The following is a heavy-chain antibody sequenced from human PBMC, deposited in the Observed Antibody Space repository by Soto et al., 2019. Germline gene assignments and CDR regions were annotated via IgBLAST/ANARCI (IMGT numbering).Heavy chain of an antibody. CDR3: ARDDAPNYDILTGYYRWGAFDY. Sequence: ASVKVSCKASGGTFSSYAISWVRQAPGQGLEWMGGIIPIFGTANYAQKFQGRVTITADKSTSTAYMELSILRSEDTAVYYCARDDAPNYDILTGYYRWGAFDYWGQGTLVTVAS. CDR2: IIPIFGTA. CDR1: GGTFSSYA. J-gene: IGHJ4*02. D-gene: IGHD3-9*01. V-gene: IGHV1-69*06.